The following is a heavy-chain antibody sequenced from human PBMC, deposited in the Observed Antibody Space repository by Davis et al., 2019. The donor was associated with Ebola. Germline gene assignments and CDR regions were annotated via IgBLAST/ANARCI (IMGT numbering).Heavy chain of an antibody. CDR2: ISHSGST. J-gene: IGHJ6*02. CDR3: ARRDLLIQYGMDV. V-gene: IGHV4-34*01. CDR1: AGSFSDYY. D-gene: IGHD2-21*01. Sequence: SETLSLTCAVYAGSFSDYYWNWIRQPPGKGLEWIGEISHSGSTNYNPSLKSRVTISVDTSKNQFSLKLSSVTAADTAVYYCARRDLLIQYGMDVWGQGTTVTVSS.